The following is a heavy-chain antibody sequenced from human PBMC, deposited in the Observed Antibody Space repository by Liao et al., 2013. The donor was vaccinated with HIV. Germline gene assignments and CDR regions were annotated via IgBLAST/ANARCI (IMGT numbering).Heavy chain of an antibody. CDR3: AARITISGVAIPHALDV. CDR1: GDSISSGLFH. D-gene: IGHD3-3*01. J-gene: IGHJ3*01. Sequence: QVQLQESGPGLVKPSQTLSLTCTVSGDSISSGLFHWSWIRQPAGKGLEWIGRIYASGYTDYNPSLKSRVAISVDTSKNQFSLKLTSVTAADTAVYFCAARITISGVAIPHALDVWGQGTMVAVSS. CDR2: IYASGYT. V-gene: IGHV4-61*02.